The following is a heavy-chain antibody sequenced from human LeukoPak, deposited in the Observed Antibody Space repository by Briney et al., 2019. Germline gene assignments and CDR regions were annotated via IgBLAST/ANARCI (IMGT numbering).Heavy chain of an antibody. CDR3: ASNWNYAHAFDI. Sequence: ASVKVSCTASGYTFTGYYMHWVRQAPGQGLEWMGWINPNSGGTNYAQKFQGRVTMTRDTSISTAYMELRSLRSEDTAVYYCASNWNYAHAFDIWGQGTMVTVFS. CDR2: INPNSGGT. J-gene: IGHJ3*02. D-gene: IGHD1-7*01. V-gene: IGHV1-2*02. CDR1: GYTFTGYY.